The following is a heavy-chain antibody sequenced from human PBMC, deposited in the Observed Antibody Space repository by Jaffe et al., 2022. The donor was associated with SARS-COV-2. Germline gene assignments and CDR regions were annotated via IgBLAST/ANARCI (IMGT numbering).Heavy chain of an antibody. Sequence: QVQLQQWGAGLLKPSETLSLTCAVYGGSFSGYYWSWIRQPPGKGLEWIGEINHSGSTNYNPSLKSRVTISVDTSKNQFSLKLSSVTAADTAVYYCASIDGLYQRGYYYYGMDVWGQGTTVTVSS. J-gene: IGHJ6*02. CDR2: INHSGST. CDR1: GGSFSGYY. V-gene: IGHV4-34*01. D-gene: IGHD2-2*01. CDR3: ASIDGLYQRGYYYYGMDV.